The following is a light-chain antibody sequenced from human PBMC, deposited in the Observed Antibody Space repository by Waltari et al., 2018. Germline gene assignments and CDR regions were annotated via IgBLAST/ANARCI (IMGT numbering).Light chain of an antibody. CDR3: SSFTSSTTGI. V-gene: IGLV2-14*03. CDR2: DVN. CDR1: SSDSGGYEY. J-gene: IGLJ2*01. Sequence: SALTQPDSVSGSPGQSSTISGSGISSDSGGYEYVSWYQQHPGKAPKVIIYDVNNRPSGVSNRFSGSKSGSSASLTISGLQAEDEADYYCSSFTSSTTGIFGGGTKVTVL.